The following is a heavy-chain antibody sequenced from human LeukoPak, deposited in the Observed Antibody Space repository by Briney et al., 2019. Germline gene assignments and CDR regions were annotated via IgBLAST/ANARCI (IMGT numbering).Heavy chain of an antibody. CDR3: ARDDVLTPFDP. J-gene: IGHJ5*02. CDR1: GYTFTSYA. Sequence: GASVKVSCKASGYTFTSYAITWVRQATGQGLEWMGWMTPNDGKTDFAQKFQGRVTMTGDTSVSTAYIELSNLTSDDTAVYYCARDDVLTPFDPWGQGTLVIVSS. V-gene: IGHV1-8*01. D-gene: IGHD3-9*01. CDR2: MTPNDGKT.